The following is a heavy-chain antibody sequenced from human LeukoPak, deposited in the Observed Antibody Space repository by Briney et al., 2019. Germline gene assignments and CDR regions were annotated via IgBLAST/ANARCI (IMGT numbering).Heavy chain of an antibody. Sequence: GGSLRLSCAASGFTFSSYAMSWVRQAPGKGLEWVSAISGSGGSTYYADSVKGRLTISRDNSKNTLYLQMNSLRAEDTAIYYCARGEWLLPIPWGQGTLVTVSS. D-gene: IGHD3-3*01. CDR2: ISGSGGST. CDR3: ARGEWLLPIP. CDR1: GFTFSSYA. V-gene: IGHV3-23*01. J-gene: IGHJ5*02.